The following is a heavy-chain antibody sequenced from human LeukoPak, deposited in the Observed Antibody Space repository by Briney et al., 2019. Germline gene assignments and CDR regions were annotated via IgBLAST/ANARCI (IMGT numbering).Heavy chain of an antibody. CDR3: ARGHQLRWFDP. Sequence: KSGGSLRLSCAASGFTFSSYAMHWVRQAPGKGLEWVSSISSSSSYIYYADSVKGRFTISRDNAKNSLYLQMNSLRAEDTAVYYCARGHQLRWFDPWGQGTLVTVSS. D-gene: IGHD2-2*01. CDR2: ISSSSSYI. J-gene: IGHJ5*02. V-gene: IGHV3-21*01. CDR1: GFTFSSYA.